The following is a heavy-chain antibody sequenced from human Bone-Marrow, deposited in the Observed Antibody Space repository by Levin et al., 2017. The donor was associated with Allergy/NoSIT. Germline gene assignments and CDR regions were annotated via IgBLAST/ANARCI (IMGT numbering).Heavy chain of an antibody. CDR2: INSDGSST. CDR1: GFTFSNYW. J-gene: IGHJ5*02. CDR3: ARGGDRPTTNCDNWIDP. V-gene: IGHV3-74*01. D-gene: IGHD2-2*01. Sequence: GESLKISCAASGFTFSNYWMHWVRQVPGKGLMWVSRINSDGSSTTYADSVKGRFTISRDNAKNTLWLQMNNLSAEDTAMYYCARGGDRPTTNCDNWIDPWGQGPLVTVPS.